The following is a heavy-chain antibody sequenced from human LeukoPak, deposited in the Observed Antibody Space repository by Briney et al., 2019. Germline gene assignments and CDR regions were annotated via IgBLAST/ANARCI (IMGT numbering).Heavy chain of an antibody. Sequence: ASVTVSCKASGYTLTRYGISWVRPAPGQGREWMGWICAYNGNTNYAQKLQGTVTMPTDTSTSTPCMWQRTLRSDDTAVYFSAREPPPLEPHFDYWGQGTLVTVSS. J-gene: IGHJ4*02. CDR3: AREPPPLEPHFDY. CDR2: ICAYNGNT. D-gene: IGHD1-1*01. V-gene: IGHV1-18*01. CDR1: GYTLTRYG.